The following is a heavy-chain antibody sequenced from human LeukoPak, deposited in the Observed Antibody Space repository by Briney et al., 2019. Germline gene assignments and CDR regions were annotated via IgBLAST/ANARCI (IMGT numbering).Heavy chain of an antibody. V-gene: IGHV3-30*18. D-gene: IGHD2-2*01. J-gene: IGHJ4*02. Sequence: GRSLRLSCAASGFTFSSYGMHWVRQAPGKGLEWVAVISYDGSNKYYADSVKGRFTISRDNSKNTLYLQMNSLRAEDTAVYYCAKDFGYCSSTSCYAGVSDYWGQGTPVTVSS. CDR1: GFTFSSYG. CDR3: AKDFGYCSSTSCYAGVSDY. CDR2: ISYDGSNK.